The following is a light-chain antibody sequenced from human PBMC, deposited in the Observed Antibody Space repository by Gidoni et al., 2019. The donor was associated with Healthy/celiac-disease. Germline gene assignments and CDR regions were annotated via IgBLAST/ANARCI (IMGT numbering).Light chain of an antibody. CDR2: DVS. Sequence: QSALTQPASVSGSPGQSIAISCTGTSSDVGGYNYVSWYQQYPGKAPKVMIYDVSNRPSGVSNRFPGSKSGNTASLTISGLQAEDEADYYCSSYTSDNTHVFGGGTKLTVL. V-gene: IGLV2-14*01. CDR1: SSDVGGYNY. J-gene: IGLJ3*02. CDR3: SSYTSDNTHV.